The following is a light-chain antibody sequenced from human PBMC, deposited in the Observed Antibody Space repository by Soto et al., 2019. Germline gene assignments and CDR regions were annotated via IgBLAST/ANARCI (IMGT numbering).Light chain of an antibody. V-gene: IGLV1-47*01. CDR3: AAWDDSLSVHYV. CDR2: KNN. J-gene: IGLJ1*01. Sequence: QSALTQPPSASGTPGQRVIISCSGTSSNIGSNYVYWYQQVPGTAPKLLIYKNNQRPSGVPDRFSGSKSGSSASLAISGLRSEDEADYYCAAWDDSLSVHYVFGVGTKLTVL. CDR1: SSNIGSNY.